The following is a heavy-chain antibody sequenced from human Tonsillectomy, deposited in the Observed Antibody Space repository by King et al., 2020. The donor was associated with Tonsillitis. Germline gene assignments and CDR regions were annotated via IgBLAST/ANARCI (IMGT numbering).Heavy chain of an antibody. Sequence: VQLVESGGGLVQPGGSLRLSCAASGFTFSSYSMNWVRQAPGKGLEWVSYSSTSSSTIDYADAVKGRFTISRDDAKNSLYLQMNSMRAEDTAVYYCARDRLGRFGDFGDWGQGTLVTVSS. CDR1: GFTFSSYS. V-gene: IGHV3-48*04. D-gene: IGHD3-10*01. CDR3: ARDRLGRFGDFGD. J-gene: IGHJ4*02. CDR2: SSTSSSTI.